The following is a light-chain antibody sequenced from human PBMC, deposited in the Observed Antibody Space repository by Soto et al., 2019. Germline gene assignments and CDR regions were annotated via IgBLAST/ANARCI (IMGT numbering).Light chain of an antibody. CDR2: NDN. CDR1: NIATYS. V-gene: IGLV3-21*04. CDR3: QLWDNQNDEVV. Sequence: SYELTQPPSVSLAPGKTARITCGGNNIATYSVHWYRQKPGQAPVLVISNDNDRPSGIPDRFSGSNSGHTATLTIRRVEAGDEADYYCQLWDNQNDEVVFGGGTKLTVL. J-gene: IGLJ3*02.